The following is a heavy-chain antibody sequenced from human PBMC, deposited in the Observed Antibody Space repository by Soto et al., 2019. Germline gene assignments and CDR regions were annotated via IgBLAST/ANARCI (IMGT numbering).Heavy chain of an antibody. CDR1: GFSFNSYA. Sequence: QVQLVESGGGVVQPGRSLRLSCAASGFSFNSYAMHWVRQAPGKGLEWVALISYDGGNEFYADSVKGRFTISRDDSKNTLYLQVNGLRAEDTAVYYCAREGELRVGIYNDAMDVWGQGTTVTVSS. V-gene: IGHV3-30-3*01. J-gene: IGHJ6*02. CDR3: AREGELRVGIYNDAMDV. CDR2: ISYDGGNE. D-gene: IGHD1-7*01.